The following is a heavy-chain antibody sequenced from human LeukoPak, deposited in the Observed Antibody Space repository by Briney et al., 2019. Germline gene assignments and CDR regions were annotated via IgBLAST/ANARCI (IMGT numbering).Heavy chain of an antibody. Sequence: SETLSLTCTVSGGSISSYYWSWIRQPPGKGLEWIGYIYYSGSTNYNPSLKSRVTISVDTSKNQFSLKLSSVTAADTAVYYCARAYWYFDYWGQGTLVTVSS. CDR3: ARAYWYFDY. CDR1: GGSISSYY. CDR2: IYYSGST. V-gene: IGHV4-59*01. J-gene: IGHJ4*02. D-gene: IGHD2-8*02.